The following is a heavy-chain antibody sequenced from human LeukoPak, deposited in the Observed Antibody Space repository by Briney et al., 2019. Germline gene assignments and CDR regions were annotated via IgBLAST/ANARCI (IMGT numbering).Heavy chain of an antibody. CDR1: GGSLSGYY. Sequence: SETLSLTCAVYGGSLSGYYWSWIRQPPGKGLEWIGEINHSGSTNYNPSLKSRVTISVDTSKNQFSLKLSSVTAADTAVYYCARVPRAAGTKIRGGPRSKGNINYFDYWGQGTLVTVSS. D-gene: IGHD6-13*01. J-gene: IGHJ4*02. CDR3: ARVPRAAGTKIRGGPRSKGNINYFDY. V-gene: IGHV4-34*01. CDR2: INHSGST.